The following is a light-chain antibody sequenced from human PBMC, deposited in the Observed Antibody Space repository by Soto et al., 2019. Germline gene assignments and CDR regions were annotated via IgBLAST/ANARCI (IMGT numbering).Light chain of an antibody. V-gene: IGLV1-40*01. J-gene: IGLJ2*01. CDR2: GNS. CDR1: SSNIGAVYD. Sequence: QSVLTQPPSVSGAPGQRVTISCTGSSSNIGAVYDVHWYQQLPGTAPKLLIYGNSNRPSGVPDRFSGSKSGTSASLAITGLQAEDEADYYCQSYDSSLSGSHVVFGGGTKLTVL. CDR3: QSYDSSLSGSHVV.